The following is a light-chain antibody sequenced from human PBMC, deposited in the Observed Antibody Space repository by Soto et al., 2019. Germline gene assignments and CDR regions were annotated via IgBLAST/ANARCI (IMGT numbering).Light chain of an antibody. CDR2: GAS. J-gene: IGKJ2*01. Sequence: EIVLTQAPGTLSLSPGERATLACRASQSVTSSYLDWYQQKPGQAPRLLIYGASSRATGSPDRFSGSGSGTHFTLTISILETEDCAVYYWQQYGSSPLYTFGQGTKLEIK. V-gene: IGKV3-20*01. CDR3: QQYGSSPLYT. CDR1: QSVTSSY.